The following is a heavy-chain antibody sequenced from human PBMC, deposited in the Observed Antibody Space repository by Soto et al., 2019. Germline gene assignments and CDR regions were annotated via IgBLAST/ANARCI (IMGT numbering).Heavy chain of an antibody. CDR1: GGSISSYY. J-gene: IGHJ3*02. CDR2: IYYSGGT. CDR3: ARELPRDIVVVPAAGHAFDI. V-gene: IGHV4-59*01. D-gene: IGHD2-2*01. Sequence: SETLSLTXTVSGGSISSYYWSWIRQPPGKGLEWIGYIYYSGGTNYNPSLKSRVTISVDTSKNQFSLKLSSVTAADTAVYYCARELPRDIVVVPAAGHAFDIWGQGTMVTVS.